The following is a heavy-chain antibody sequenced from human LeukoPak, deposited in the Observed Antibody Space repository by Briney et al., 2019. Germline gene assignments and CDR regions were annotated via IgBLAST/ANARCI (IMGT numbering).Heavy chain of an antibody. Sequence: SETLSLTCTVSGGSISSYYWSWIRQPPGKGLEWIGYIYYSGSTNYNPSLKSRVTISVDSSKNQFSLKLSSVTAADTAVYYCARGPYYYDSSACFDYWGQGTLVTVSS. CDR3: ARGPYYYDSSACFDY. V-gene: IGHV4-59*08. CDR2: IYYSGST. J-gene: IGHJ4*02. D-gene: IGHD3-22*01. CDR1: GGSISSYY.